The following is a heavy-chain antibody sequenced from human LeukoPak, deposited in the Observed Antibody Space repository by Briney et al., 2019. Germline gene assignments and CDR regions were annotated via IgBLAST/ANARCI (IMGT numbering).Heavy chain of an antibody. Sequence: SETLSLTCTVSGGSISSYYWSWIGQPPGKGLEWIGYIYYSGSTNYNPSLKSRVTISVDTSKNQFSLKLSSVTAADTAVYYCARDTGTGWFGMDVWGKGTTVTVSS. CDR1: GGSISSYY. J-gene: IGHJ6*04. V-gene: IGHV4-59*01. CDR3: ARDTGTGWFGMDV. D-gene: IGHD3-10*01. CDR2: IYYSGST.